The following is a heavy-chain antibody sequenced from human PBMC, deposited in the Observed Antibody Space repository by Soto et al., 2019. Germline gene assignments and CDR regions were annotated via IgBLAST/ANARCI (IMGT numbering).Heavy chain of an antibody. Sequence: GGSLRLSCAASGFTFSTYAMSWVRQAPRKGLEWVSAISGNGGDYTYYADSVKGRFTISRGNSKNTLYLQMNSLRAEDTAVYYCVPLCRYCSTTTPSWGQGTLVTVSS. D-gene: IGHD2-2*01. CDR2: ISGNGGDYT. J-gene: IGHJ4*02. V-gene: IGHV3-23*01. CDR3: VPLCRYCSTTTPS. CDR1: GFTFSTYA.